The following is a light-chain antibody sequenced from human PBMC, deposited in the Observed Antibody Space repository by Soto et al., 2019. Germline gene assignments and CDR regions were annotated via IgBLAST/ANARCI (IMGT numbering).Light chain of an antibody. CDR2: AAS. V-gene: IGKV1-27*01. J-gene: IGKJ4*02. CDR1: QDISNS. CDR3: QSYNSAPLT. Sequence: DIQMTQSPSSLSASVGDRVTISCRASQDISNSLAWYQQKPGKIPKLLVYAASTLQSGVQSRFRGDGSGTDFTLTVSSLLPEDVATYYCQSYNSAPLTFGGGTKVEI.